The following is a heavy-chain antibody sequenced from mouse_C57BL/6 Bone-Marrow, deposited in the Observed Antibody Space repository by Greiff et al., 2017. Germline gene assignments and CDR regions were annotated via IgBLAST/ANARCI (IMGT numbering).Heavy chain of an antibody. V-gene: IGHV5-17*01. Sequence: EVMLVESGGGLVKPGGSLKLSCAASGFTFSDYGMHWVRQAPEKGLEWVAYISSGSSTIYYADTVKGRFTISRDNAKNTLFLQMTSLRSEDTAMYYCARPTGDWAMDYWGQGTSVTVSS. CDR1: GFTFSDYG. CDR2: ISSGSSTI. J-gene: IGHJ4*01. D-gene: IGHD1-1*01. CDR3: ARPTGDWAMDY.